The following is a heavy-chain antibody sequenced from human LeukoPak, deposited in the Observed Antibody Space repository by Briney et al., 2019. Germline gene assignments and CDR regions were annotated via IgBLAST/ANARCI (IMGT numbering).Heavy chain of an antibody. CDR3: AKSRVDTNLITCGLDV. CDR1: GFTFSDYC. D-gene: IGHD3-16*01. J-gene: IGHJ6*02. V-gene: IGHV3-11*01. CDR2: ISSSGSTI. Sequence: GGSLRLSCAASGFTFSDYCMSWIRQAPGKGLERVSYISSSGSTIYYADSVKGRFTISRDNAKNSLYLQMNSLRAEDTAVYYCAKSRVDTNLITCGLDVWGQGTTVTVSS.